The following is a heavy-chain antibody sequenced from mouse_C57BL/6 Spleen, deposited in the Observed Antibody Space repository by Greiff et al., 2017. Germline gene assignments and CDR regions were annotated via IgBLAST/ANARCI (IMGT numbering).Heavy chain of an antibody. J-gene: IGHJ3*01. CDR3: ARLESFAY. CDR2: IDPSDSYT. Sequence: QVQLKQPGAELVRPGASVKLSCKASGYTFTSYWMHWVKPRPGQGLEWIGVIDPSDSYTNYNQNFKGKATLTVDTSSSTAYMQLSSLTSEDSAVYYCARLESFAYWGQGTLVTVSA. V-gene: IGHV1-59*01. CDR1: GYTFTSYW.